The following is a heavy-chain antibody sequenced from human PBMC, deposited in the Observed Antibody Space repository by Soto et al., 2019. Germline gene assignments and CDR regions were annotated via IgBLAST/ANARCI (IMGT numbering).Heavy chain of an antibody. V-gene: IGHV4-59*01. CDR1: GDSSTSNY. D-gene: IGHD3-16*01. CDR3: ARGDTWHLVDH. CDR2: IYNIGST. Sequence: PSETLSLTCTVSGDSSTSNYWSWIRQSPGERLEWIGYIYNIGSTNHNPSLKGRATMSVDTSKNQFSLKLSSVTAADTAVYYCARGDTWHLVDHWGQGTLVTVSS. J-gene: IGHJ5*02.